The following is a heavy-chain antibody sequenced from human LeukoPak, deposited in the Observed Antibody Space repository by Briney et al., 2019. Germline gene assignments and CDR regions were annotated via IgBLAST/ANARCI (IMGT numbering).Heavy chain of an antibody. CDR1: GGTFSSYA. J-gene: IGHJ4*02. V-gene: IGHV1-69*13. CDR2: IIPIFGTA. D-gene: IGHD2-2*02. Sequence: SVKVSCKASGGTFSSYAISWVRQAPGQGLEWMGGIIPIFGTANYAQKFQGRVTITADESTSTAYMELSSLRSEDTAVYYCASGYCSSTSCYSLDYWGQGTLVTVSS. CDR3: ASGYCSSTSCYSLDY.